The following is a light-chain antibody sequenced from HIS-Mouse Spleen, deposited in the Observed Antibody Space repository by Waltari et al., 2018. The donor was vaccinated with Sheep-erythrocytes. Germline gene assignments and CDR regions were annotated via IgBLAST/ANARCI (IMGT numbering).Light chain of an antibody. CDR3: CSYAGSSTLV. V-gene: IGLV2-23*01. CDR1: SSDVGSYNL. Sequence: QSALTQPASVSGSPGQSTTISCTGTSSDVGSYNLVSGYQQHPGKAPKLMIFEGSKRPSGVSNRFSGSKSGNTASLTISGLQAEDEADYYCCSYAGSSTLVFGGGTKLTVL. CDR2: EGS. J-gene: IGLJ2*01.